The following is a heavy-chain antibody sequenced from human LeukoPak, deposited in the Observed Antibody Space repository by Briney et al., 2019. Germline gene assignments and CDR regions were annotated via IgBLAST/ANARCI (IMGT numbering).Heavy chain of an antibody. Sequence: ASVKVSCKASGYTFTSYDINWVRQATGQGLEWMGWMNANSGNTGYAQKFQGRVTMTRNTSRSTAYMELSSLRSEDTAVYYCAIRYYYGSGSYYIVDYWGQGPLVPVSS. D-gene: IGHD3-10*01. V-gene: IGHV1-8*01. CDR3: AIRYYYGSGSYYIVDY. J-gene: IGHJ4*02. CDR2: MNANSGNT. CDR1: GYTFTSYD.